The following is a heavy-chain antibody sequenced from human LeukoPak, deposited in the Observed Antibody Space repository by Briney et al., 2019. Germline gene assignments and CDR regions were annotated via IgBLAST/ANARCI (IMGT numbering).Heavy chain of an antibody. J-gene: IGHJ5*02. D-gene: IGHD1-7*01. CDR1: GFTFSDYY. V-gene: IGHV3-11*01. CDR2: ISSSGSTI. Sequence: GSLRLSCAASGFTFSDYYMSWIRQAPGKGLEWVSYISSSGSTIYYADSVKGRFTVSRDNAKNSLYLQMNSLRVDDTAVYYCAKLPYNWNYWFDPWGQGTLVTVSS. CDR3: AKLPYNWNYWFDP.